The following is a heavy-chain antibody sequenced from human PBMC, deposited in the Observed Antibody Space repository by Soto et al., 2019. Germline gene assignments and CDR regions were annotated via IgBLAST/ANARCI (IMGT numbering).Heavy chain of an antibody. J-gene: IGHJ6*02. D-gene: IGHD6-6*01. CDR3: ARAGAARLKDYYYGMDV. CDR2: ISYDGSNK. Sequence: GGSLRLSCAASGFTFSSYGMHWVRQAPGKGLEWVAVISYDGSNKYYADSVRGRFTISRDNSKNTLYLQMNSLRAEDTAVYYCARAGAARLKDYYYGMDVWGQGTTVTVSS. V-gene: IGHV3-30*03. CDR1: GFTFSSYG.